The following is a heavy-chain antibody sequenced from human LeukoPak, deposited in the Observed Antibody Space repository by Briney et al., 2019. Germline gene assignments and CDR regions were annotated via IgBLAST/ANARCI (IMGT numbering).Heavy chain of an antibody. CDR3: AREGWYSSGWYPPYYFDY. V-gene: IGHV6-1*01. CDR2: TYYRSKWYN. J-gene: IGHJ4*02. D-gene: IGHD6-19*01. Sequence: SQTLPLTRAFSGDSDSSNSAAWNWIPQSPSRGLEWLGRTYYRSKWYNDYAVSVKSRITINPDTSKNQFSLQLNSVTPEDTAVYYCAREGWYSSGWYPPYYFDYWGQGTLVTVSS. CDR1: GDSDSSNSAA.